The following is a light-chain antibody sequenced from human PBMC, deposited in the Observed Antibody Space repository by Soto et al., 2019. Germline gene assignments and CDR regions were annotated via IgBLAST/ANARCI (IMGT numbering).Light chain of an antibody. V-gene: IGKV3-11*01. CDR2: YVS. CDR1: QSVSSY. J-gene: IGKJ1*01. CDR3: KQRSDWPWT. Sequence: EIVLTQSPATLSLSPGERATLSCRASQSVSSYLAWYQQKPGQAPRLLIYYVSNRATGIPARFSGGGSGTDFTLTISSLEPEDFAVYYCKQRSDWPWTFGQGTKVEIK.